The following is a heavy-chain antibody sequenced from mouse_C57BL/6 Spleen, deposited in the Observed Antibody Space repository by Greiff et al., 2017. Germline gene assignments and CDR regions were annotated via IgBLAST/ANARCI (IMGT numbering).Heavy chain of an antibody. CDR1: GYTFTSYW. V-gene: IGHV1-61*01. CDR3: ARKAGYYGSSWYFDV. CDR2: IYPSDSET. J-gene: IGHJ1*03. Sequence: QVQLQQPGAELVRPGSSVKLSCKASGYTFTSYWMDWVKQRPGQGLEWIGNIYPSDSETHYNQKFKDKATLTVDKASSTAYMQLSSLTSEDSAVXYCARKAGYYGSSWYFDVWGTGTTVTVSS. D-gene: IGHD1-1*01.